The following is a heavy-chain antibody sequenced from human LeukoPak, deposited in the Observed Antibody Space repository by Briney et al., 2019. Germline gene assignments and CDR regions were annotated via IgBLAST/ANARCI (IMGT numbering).Heavy chain of an antibody. CDR3: ARGIGYSYGLFDY. Sequence: ASVNVSCKASGGTFSSYAISWVRQAPGQGLEWVGRIIPIFCTANYAQKFQGRVTITTDDSTSTAYMELSSLRSQDTGVYYWARGIGYSYGLFDYWGQGTLVTVSS. D-gene: IGHD5-18*01. CDR1: GGTFSSYA. CDR2: IIPIFCTA. V-gene: IGHV1-69*05. J-gene: IGHJ4*02.